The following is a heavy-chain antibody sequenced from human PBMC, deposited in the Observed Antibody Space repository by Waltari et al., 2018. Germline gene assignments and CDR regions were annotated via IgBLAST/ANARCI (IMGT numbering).Heavy chain of an antibody. V-gene: IGHV3-30*02. D-gene: IGHD4-17*01. Sequence: QVQLVESGGGVVQPGGSLRLSCAASAFTFRSYGLHWVRQAPGKGLEWVAFIEYNGNNKYYSDSAKGRFTISRDSSKNTLYLQMNSLRVEDTALYYCAKVETSVTTYDGFDVWGQGTMVTVSS. CDR2: IEYNGNNK. CDR1: AFTFRSYG. J-gene: IGHJ3*01. CDR3: AKVETSVTTYDGFDV.